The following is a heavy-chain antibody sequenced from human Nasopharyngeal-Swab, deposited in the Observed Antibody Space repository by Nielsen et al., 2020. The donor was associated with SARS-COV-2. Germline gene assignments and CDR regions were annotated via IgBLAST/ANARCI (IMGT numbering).Heavy chain of an antibody. CDR3: ARTDSSWYYFDY. D-gene: IGHD6-13*01. CDR1: GFTFSSYS. CDR2: ISSGSSYI. V-gene: IGHV3-21*01. J-gene: IGHJ4*02. Sequence: GESLKISCAASGFTFSSYSMNWVRQAPGKGLEWVSSISSGSSYIYYADSVKGRFTISRDNAKNSLYLQMNSLRAEDTAVYYCARTDSSWYYFDYWGQGTLVTVSS.